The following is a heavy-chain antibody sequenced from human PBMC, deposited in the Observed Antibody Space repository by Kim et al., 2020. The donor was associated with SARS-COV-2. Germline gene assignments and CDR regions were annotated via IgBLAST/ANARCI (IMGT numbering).Heavy chain of an antibody. CDR3: LRVVIISRVNGMDV. Sequence: GGSLRLSCAASGFTFNTYSMHWVRQAPGKGLEWVAVISYDGSNKYYADSVKGRFTISRDNSKNTLYLEMNSLRAEDTAVYYCLRVVIISRVNGMDVWGQGTTVAVSS. D-gene: IGHD3-10*01. CDR2: ISYDGSNK. V-gene: IGHV3-30-3*01. CDR1: GFTFNTYS. J-gene: IGHJ6*02.